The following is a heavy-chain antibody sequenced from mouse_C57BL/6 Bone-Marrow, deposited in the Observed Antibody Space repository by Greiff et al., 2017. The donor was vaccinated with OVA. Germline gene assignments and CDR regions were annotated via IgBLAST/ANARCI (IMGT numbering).Heavy chain of an antibody. Sequence: VQLQQSGPELVKPGASVKIPCKASGYTFTDYNMDCVKQSHGKSLEWIGDINPNNGGTIYNQKFKGKATLTVDKSSSTAYMELRSLTSEDTAVYYCARSYDYGSSSFAYWGQGTLVTVSA. V-gene: IGHV1-18*01. D-gene: IGHD1-1*01. CDR3: ARSYDYGSSSFAY. CDR2: INPNNGGT. J-gene: IGHJ3*01. CDR1: GYTFTDYN.